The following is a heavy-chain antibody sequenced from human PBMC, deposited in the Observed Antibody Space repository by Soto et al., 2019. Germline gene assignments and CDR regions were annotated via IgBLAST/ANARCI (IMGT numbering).Heavy chain of an antibody. CDR1: GFTFSSYA. CDR2: ISDSGSRT. Sequence: PGGSLRLSCAASGFTFSSYAMNWVRQAPGKGLEWVSAISDSGSRTNYADSVKGRSTISRDNSKNTLYLQMNSLRAEDTAVYYCAKDLGYCSSSTCSPPYGMDVWGQGTTVTVSS. CDR3: AKDLGYCSSSTCSPPYGMDV. V-gene: IGHV3-23*01. D-gene: IGHD2-2*01. J-gene: IGHJ6*02.